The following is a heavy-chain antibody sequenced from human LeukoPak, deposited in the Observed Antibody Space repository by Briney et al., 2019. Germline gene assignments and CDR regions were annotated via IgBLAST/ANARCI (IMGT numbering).Heavy chain of an antibody. J-gene: IGHJ4*02. CDR2: ISSSSSYI. CDR3: ARVLVSYYDSSGY. V-gene: IGHV3-21*01. D-gene: IGHD3-22*01. Sequence: GGSLRLSCEASGFTFSTFAMIWVRQPPGKGLEWVSSISSSSSYIYYADSVKGRFTISRDNAKNSLYLQMNSLRAEDTAVYYCARVLVSYYDSSGYWGQGTLVTVSS. CDR1: GFTFSTFA.